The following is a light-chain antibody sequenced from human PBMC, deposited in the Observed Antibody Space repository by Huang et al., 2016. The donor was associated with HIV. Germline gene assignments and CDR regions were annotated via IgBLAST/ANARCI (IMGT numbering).Light chain of an antibody. CDR3: LQYYSVPQT. Sequence: IVMTQSPDSLAVSPGERATINCKSSQTVLYSLNKKNSLAWFQQKPGRPPKLLIYWATTRESGVPDRFSGSGSGTDFTLTINNLQAEDVAVYFCLQYYSVPQTFGHGTKVEIK. J-gene: IGKJ1*01. CDR1: QTVLYSLNKKNS. V-gene: IGKV4-1*01. CDR2: WAT.